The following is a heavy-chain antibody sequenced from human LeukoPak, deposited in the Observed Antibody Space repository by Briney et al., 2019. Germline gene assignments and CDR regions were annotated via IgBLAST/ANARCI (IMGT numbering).Heavy chain of an antibody. CDR2: IYYRGST. CDR3: ARSRDGYNFDY. D-gene: IGHD5-24*01. Sequence: PETLSHSCVDPRGSPRGYYWCWIWPTPRKGRGRIGYIYYRGSTNYNPSLTIRVTISVDTSKNRFSLKLSSVTAADTAVYYCARSRDGYNFDYWGQGTLVTVSS. CDR1: RGSPRGYY. J-gene: IGHJ4*02. V-gene: IGHV4-59*08.